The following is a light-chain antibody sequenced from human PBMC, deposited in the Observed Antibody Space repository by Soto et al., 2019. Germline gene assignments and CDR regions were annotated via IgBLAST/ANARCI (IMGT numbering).Light chain of an antibody. J-gene: IGLJ2*01. CDR2: LNSDGSY. CDR1: SGHSSYA. Sequence: QPVLTQSPSASASLGASVKLTCTLSSGHSSYAIAWHQQQPEKGPRYLMNLNSDGSYSKGDGIPDRFSGSSSGAERYLIISSLQSEDEADYYCQTWGTGIRVFGGGTKLTVL. V-gene: IGLV4-69*01. CDR3: QTWGTGIRV.